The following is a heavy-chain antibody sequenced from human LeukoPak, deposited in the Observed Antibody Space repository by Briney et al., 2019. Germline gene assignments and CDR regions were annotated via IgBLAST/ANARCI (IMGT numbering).Heavy chain of an antibody. D-gene: IGHD2-2*01. Sequence: PSETPSLTCTVSGGSISSYYWGWIRQSPGKGLEWIGSIDNSGSTYYNPSLKSRVTISEDTSKNQFSLKLSSVTAADTAVYYCARHPMRYCSSTSCFWNWFDPWGQGTLVTVSS. J-gene: IGHJ5*02. CDR2: IDNSGST. V-gene: IGHV4-39*01. CDR1: GGSISSYY. CDR3: ARHPMRYCSSTSCFWNWFDP.